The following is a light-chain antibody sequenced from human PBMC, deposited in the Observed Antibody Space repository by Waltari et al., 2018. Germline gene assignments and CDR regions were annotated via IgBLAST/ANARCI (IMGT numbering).Light chain of an antibody. V-gene: IGKV3-11*01. CDR2: DAS. J-gene: IGKJ4*01. CDR3: QQRSNWPLT. Sequence: EIVLTQSPATLSLSPGERATLSCRASQSVSSYLAWYQQKPGQAPRLLIYDASNRATGIPARFSGSGSGTDFNLTISSLDPEDFAVYYCQQRSNWPLTFGGGTKVEIK. CDR1: QSVSSY.